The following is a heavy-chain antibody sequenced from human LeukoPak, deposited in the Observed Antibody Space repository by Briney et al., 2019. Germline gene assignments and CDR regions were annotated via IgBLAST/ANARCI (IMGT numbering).Heavy chain of an antibody. D-gene: IGHD5-18*01. CDR3: ACTAYYYYYLDV. CDR2: VSGSGDST. V-gene: IGHV3-23*01. Sequence: GGSLRLSCAASGFTFSSHAMSWVRQAPGEGLEWVSAVSGSGDSTYYADSVKGRFTISRDNSKNTLYLHMSSLRAEDTAVYYCACTAYYYYYLDVWGKGTTVTVSS. J-gene: IGHJ6*03. CDR1: GFTFSSHA.